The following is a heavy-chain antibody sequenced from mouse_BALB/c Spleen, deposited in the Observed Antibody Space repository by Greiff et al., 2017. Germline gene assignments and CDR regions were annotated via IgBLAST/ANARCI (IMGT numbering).Heavy chain of an antibody. D-gene: IGHD1-1*01. J-gene: IGHJ3*01. CDR2: IWGDGST. V-gene: IGHV2-6-7*01. CDR3: AREDYYGSSYQFAY. Sequence: VQGVESGPGLVAPSQSLSITCTVSGFSLTGYGVNWVRQPPGKGLEWLGMIWGDGSTDYNSALKSRLSISKDNSKSQVFLKMNSLQTDDTARYYCAREDYYGSSYQFAYWGQGTLVTVSA. CDR1: GFSLTGYG.